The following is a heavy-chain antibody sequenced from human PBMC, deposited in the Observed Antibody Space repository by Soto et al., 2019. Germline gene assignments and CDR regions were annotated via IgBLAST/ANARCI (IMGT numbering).Heavy chain of an antibody. V-gene: IGHV1-18*01. CDR3: ARNYDILTGSTPGY. CDR1: GYTFTSYG. J-gene: IGHJ4*02. CDR2: ISAYNGNT. D-gene: IGHD3-9*01. Sequence: ASVKVSCKASGYTFTSYGISWVRQAPGQGLEWMGWISAYNGNTNYAQKLQGRVTMTTDTSTSTAYMELRSLRSDDTAVYYCARNYDILTGSTPGYWGQGTLVTVSS.